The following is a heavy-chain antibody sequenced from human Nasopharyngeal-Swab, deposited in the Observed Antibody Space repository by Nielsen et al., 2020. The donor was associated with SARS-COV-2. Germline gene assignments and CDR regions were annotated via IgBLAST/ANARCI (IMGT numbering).Heavy chain of an antibody. J-gene: IGHJ6*02. D-gene: IGHD3-3*01. CDR2: IGRYGTDI. CDR3: ARGTVFGVANGMDV. Sequence: GGSPRPSFAASGFTFRDYSMNWVRQAPGKGLEWVSSIGRYGTDIFHADPVKGRFSVFRDAANKSIYLQMRSLRAEDTAVYYCARGTVFGVANGMDVWGQGTTVTVSS. CDR1: GFTFRDYS. V-gene: IGHV3-21*01.